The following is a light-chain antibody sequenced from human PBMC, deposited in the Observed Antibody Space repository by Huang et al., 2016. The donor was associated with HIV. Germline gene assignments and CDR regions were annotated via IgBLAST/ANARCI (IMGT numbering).Light chain of an antibody. J-gene: IGKJ2*01. V-gene: IGKV1-33*01. CDR2: CAS. CDR1: QDIRNY. Sequence: DIQMTQSPSSLSASVGDRVTITCQASQDIRNYLNWYQQKPGKAPTLLIYCASNLETGVPSRFSGSGSGTDFTFTISSLQSEDIATYFCQQYDNLYTFGQGTRLEIK. CDR3: QQYDNLYT.